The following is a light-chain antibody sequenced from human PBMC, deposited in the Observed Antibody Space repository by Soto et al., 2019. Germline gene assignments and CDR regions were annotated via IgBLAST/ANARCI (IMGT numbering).Light chain of an antibody. CDR2: DAS. Sequence: EIVLTQSPATLSVSPGETATLSCRASESVSRYLAWYQQKPGQAPRLLIYDASNSATGIPTRSSGSGSGTDFTLTIRSLEPDDFAVYYGQHRSRTFGRGTKVEI. J-gene: IGKJ4*01. V-gene: IGKV3-11*01. CDR3: QHRSRT. CDR1: ESVSRY.